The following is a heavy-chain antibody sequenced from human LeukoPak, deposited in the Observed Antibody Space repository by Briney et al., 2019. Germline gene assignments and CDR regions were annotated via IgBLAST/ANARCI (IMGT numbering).Heavy chain of an antibody. CDR2: MSPNSGNT. CDR1: GYTFTSYD. Sequence: ASVKVSCKASGYTFTSYDINWVRQATGQGLEWMGWMSPNSGNTGYAQKFQGRVTMTRNTSISTAYMELSSLRSEDTAVYYCARGASKGYFDWLFSEGYYFDYWGQGTLVTVSS. V-gene: IGHV1-8*01. J-gene: IGHJ4*02. CDR3: ARGASKGYFDWLFSEGYYFDY. D-gene: IGHD3-9*01.